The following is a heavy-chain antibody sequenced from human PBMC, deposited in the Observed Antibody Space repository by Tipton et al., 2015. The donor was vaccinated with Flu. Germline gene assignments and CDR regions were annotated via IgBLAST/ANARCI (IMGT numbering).Heavy chain of an antibody. CDR2: IYSSART. CDR3: AREWGDALDI. Sequence: TLSLTCIVSGGSLSSCGYYWSWIRQHPGKGLEWIGYIYSSARTNYNSSLESRVTISVDTSKNQFSLNLSSVTAADTAVYYCAREWGDALDIWGQGTMVTVSS. J-gene: IGHJ3*02. V-gene: IGHV4-61*08. CDR1: GGSLSSCGYY. D-gene: IGHD3-16*01.